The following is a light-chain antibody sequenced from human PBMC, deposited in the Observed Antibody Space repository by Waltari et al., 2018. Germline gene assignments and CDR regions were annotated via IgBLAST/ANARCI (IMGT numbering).Light chain of an antibody. CDR1: QEISKK. V-gene: IGKV1-33*01. CDR3: QQYNNLPLT. Sequence: IQMTQSPSSLSSPVRDRVTITCQASQEISKKLHSFQQKPGKAPNLLIYDASNWHTGSPSRFSGSTSGTDFTLTISSLQHEVIATYYCQQYNNLPLTFGGGTKVEIK. CDR2: DAS. J-gene: IGKJ4*01.